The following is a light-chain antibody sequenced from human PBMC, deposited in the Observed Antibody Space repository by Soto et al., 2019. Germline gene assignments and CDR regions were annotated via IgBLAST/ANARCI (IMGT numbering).Light chain of an antibody. Sequence: DIQMTQSPSSLSASVGDRVTITCRASQSISSYLNWYQQKPGKAPKLLIYAASSLQSGVQSRFSGSGSGTDCTLTISSLQPEDFATYYCQQSYSTPFTFGPGTKVDIK. CDR3: QQSYSTPFT. V-gene: IGKV1-39*01. CDR1: QSISSY. J-gene: IGKJ3*01. CDR2: AAS.